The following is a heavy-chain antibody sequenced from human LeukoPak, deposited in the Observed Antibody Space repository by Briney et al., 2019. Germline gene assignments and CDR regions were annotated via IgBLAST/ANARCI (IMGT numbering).Heavy chain of an antibody. J-gene: IGHJ4*02. V-gene: IGHV1-2*02. D-gene: IGHD4-17*01. CDR1: GYTFTGYY. CDR3: ARAAYDYGDSLDY. CDR2: INPNSGGT. Sequence: ASXXVSCKASGYTFTGYYMHWVRQAPGQGRERMGWINPNSGGTNYAQKFQGRVTITRETTIRTDYMEMSRVRDEDTAVYYCARAAYDYGDSLDYWGQGTLVTVSS.